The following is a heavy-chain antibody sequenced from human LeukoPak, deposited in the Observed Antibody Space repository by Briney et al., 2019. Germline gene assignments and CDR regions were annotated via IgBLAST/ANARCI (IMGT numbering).Heavy chain of an antibody. CDR3: AREKWFGELLRAFDI. CDR2: LSFDGDEK. J-gene: IGHJ3*02. Sequence: GGSLRLSCIASGFTFNTYSMHWVRQAPGKGLEWVAVLSFDGDEKHYADSVKGRFTISRDNSKNTLYLQMNSLRAEDTAVYYCAREKWFGELLRAFDIWGQGTMVTVSS. CDR1: GFTFNTYS. D-gene: IGHD3-10*01. V-gene: IGHV3-30*14.